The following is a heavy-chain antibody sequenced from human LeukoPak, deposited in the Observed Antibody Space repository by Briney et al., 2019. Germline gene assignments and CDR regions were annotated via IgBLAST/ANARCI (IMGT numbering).Heavy chain of an antibody. D-gene: IGHD2-15*01. Sequence: ASVKVSCKASGYTFTSYGISWVRQAPGQGLEWMGWISAYNGNTNYAQKLQGRVTMTTDTSTSTAYMELRSLRSDDTAVYYCARDVSWGMGVVVAAIDAFDIWGQGTMVTVSS. CDR2: ISAYNGNT. CDR3: ARDVSWGMGVVVAAIDAFDI. J-gene: IGHJ3*02. V-gene: IGHV1-18*01. CDR1: GYTFTSYG.